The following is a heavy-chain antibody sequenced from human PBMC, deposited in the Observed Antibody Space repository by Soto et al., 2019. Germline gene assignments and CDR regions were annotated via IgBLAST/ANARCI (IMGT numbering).Heavy chain of an antibody. V-gene: IGHV1-69*06. CDR1: GGTFSSYA. Sequence: SVKVSCKASGGTFSSYAISWVRQAPGQGLEWMGGIVASCGNANYAQKFQGRVTITGDTSASTAYMELSSLRSEDTAVYYCASEYCGGDCYSAARYGMDVWGQGTTVTRLL. J-gene: IGHJ6*02. CDR2: IVASCGNA. D-gene: IGHD2-21*02. CDR3: ASEYCGGDCYSAARYGMDV.